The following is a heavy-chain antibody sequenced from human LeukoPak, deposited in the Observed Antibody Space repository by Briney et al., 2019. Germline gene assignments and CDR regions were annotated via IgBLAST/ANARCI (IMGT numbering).Heavy chain of an antibody. CDR1: GGSFSSCCYY. CDR3: ARHGTAAVQWFDP. J-gene: IGHJ5*02. V-gene: IGHV4-39*01. D-gene: IGHD6-13*01. Sequence: SETLSLTCTVTGGSFSSCCYYWAWIRQPPGQGLEWIATIYYSGTTYYNPSLKSRVTISVDTSKNQFSLKVSSVTAADTAVYYCARHGTAAVQWFDPWGQGTLVTVSS. CDR2: IYYSGTT.